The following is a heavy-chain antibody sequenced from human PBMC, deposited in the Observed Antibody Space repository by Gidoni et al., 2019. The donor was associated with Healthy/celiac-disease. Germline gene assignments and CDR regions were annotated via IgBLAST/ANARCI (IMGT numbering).Heavy chain of an antibody. Sequence: EVQLLESGGGLVQPGGSLRLSCAASGFPFSSYAMSWVRQAPGKGLEWVSAIRGSGGSTYYADSVKGRFTISRDNSKNTLYLQMNSLRAEDTALYYCAKDGCSSTSCYTDRGWYFDLWGRGTLVTVSS. CDR3: AKDGCSSTSCYTDRGWYFDL. J-gene: IGHJ2*01. V-gene: IGHV3-23*01. CDR1: GFPFSSYA. CDR2: IRGSGGST. D-gene: IGHD2-2*02.